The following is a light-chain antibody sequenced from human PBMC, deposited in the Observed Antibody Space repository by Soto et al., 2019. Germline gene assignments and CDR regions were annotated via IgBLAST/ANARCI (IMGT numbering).Light chain of an antibody. J-gene: IGLJ1*01. Sequence: VRTQPPSVSVAPGQRVTISCTGSSSNIGAGYDVHWYQQLPGTAPKLLIYGNSNRPSGVPDRFSGSKSGTSASLAITGLQAEDEADYYCQSYDSSLSGYVFGTGTKVTAL. V-gene: IGLV1-40*01. CDR3: QSYDSSLSGYV. CDR1: SSNIGAGYD. CDR2: GNS.